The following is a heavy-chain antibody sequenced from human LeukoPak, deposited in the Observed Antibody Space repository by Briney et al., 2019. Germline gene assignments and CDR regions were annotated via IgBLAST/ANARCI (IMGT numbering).Heavy chain of an antibody. J-gene: IGHJ6*03. Sequence: GGSLRLSCAASGFTFSQYWMSWVRQAPGKGLEWVANIKHDGSDKQDGCEKNCVDTVKGRFTISRDNAKKSLYLQMNSLRAEDTAVYYCARLDYDYSYYMDVWGKGTTVTVSS. V-gene: IGHV3-7*01. CDR2: IKHDGSDKQDGCEK. CDR3: ARLDYDYSYYMDV. CDR1: GFTFSQYW.